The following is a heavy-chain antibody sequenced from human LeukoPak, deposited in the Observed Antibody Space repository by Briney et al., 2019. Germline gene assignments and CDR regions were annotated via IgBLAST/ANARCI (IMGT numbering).Heavy chain of an antibody. CDR2: IIPMFGTP. CDR1: GGTFSSSG. V-gene: IGHV1-69*05. D-gene: IGHD3-9*01. CDR3: ARATGDRILTGYGSFDH. J-gene: IGHJ4*02. Sequence: SVKVSCKVSGGTFSSSGISWVRQAPGQGLEWMGGIIPMFGTPNYAQRLQGRVTITTDESTGTVYMELTSLGSEDTAEYFCARATGDRILTGYGSFDHWGQGTLVTVSS.